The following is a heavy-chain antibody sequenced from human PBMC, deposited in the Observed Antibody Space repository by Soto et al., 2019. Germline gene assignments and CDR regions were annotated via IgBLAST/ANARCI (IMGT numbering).Heavy chain of an antibody. J-gene: IGHJ6*03. Sequence: QVQLVQSGAEVKKPGASVKVSCKASGYTFTSYDINWVRQATGQGLEWMGWMNPNSGNTGYAQKFQGRVTMTRNTSINTAYMELSSLRSQDTAVYYCARGVRARRSYHYYMDVWGKGTTVTVSS. V-gene: IGHV1-8*01. CDR1: GYTFTSYD. CDR3: ARGVRARRSYHYYMDV. CDR2: MNPNSGNT.